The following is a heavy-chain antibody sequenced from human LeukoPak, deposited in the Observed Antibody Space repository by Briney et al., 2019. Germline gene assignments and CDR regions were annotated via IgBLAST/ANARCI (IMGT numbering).Heavy chain of an antibody. J-gene: IGHJ5*02. CDR3: ARDVLRYFWFDP. CDR1: GGSFSGYY. Sequence: SETLSLTCAVYGGSFSGYYWSWIRQPPGKGLEWIGEINHSGSTNYNPSLKSRVTISVDTSKNQFSLKLSSVTAADTAVYYCARDVLRYFWFDPWGQGTLVTVSS. D-gene: IGHD3-9*01. V-gene: IGHV4-34*01. CDR2: INHSGST.